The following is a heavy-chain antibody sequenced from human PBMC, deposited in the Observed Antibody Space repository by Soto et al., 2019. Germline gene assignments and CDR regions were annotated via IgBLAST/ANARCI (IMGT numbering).Heavy chain of an antibody. CDR3: ARDRRSGSYQSDL. CDR2: ISTSGSYT. Sequence: GGSLRLSCAASGFIFSDYYITWIRQAPGKGLEWVSSISTSGSYTDYADSVKGRFTISRDNAKNSLYLQMNSLRAEDTALYYCARDRRSGSYQSDLRGQGTLVTGSS. V-gene: IGHV3-11*06. CDR1: GFIFSDYY. D-gene: IGHD1-26*01. J-gene: IGHJ4*02.